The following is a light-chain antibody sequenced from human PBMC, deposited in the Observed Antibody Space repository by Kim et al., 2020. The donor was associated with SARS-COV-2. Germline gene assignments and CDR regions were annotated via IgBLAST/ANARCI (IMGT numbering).Light chain of an antibody. Sequence: APAERATLSCSASQSVSSSYLAWYQQKPGQAPRLLISSASTRATGIPARFSASGSGTEFTLTITRLEPEDFAVYYCQQYGTPPSTFGQGTRLEIK. CDR1: QSVSSSY. V-gene: IGKV3-20*01. CDR2: SAS. J-gene: IGKJ5*01. CDR3: QQYGTPPST.